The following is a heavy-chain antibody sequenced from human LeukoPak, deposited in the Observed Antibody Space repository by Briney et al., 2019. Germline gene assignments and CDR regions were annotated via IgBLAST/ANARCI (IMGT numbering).Heavy chain of an antibody. D-gene: IGHD3-22*01. CDR1: GYTFTSYY. V-gene: IGHV1-46*01. J-gene: IGHJ4*02. Sequence: ASVKVSCKASGYTFTSYYMHWLRQAPEQGLEWMGIINPSGGSTSYAQKFQGRVTMTRDTSTSTVYMELSSLRSEDTAVYYCARDHFASQPREVPRDYYDSSGYYHVWPSFDYWGQGTLVTVSS. CDR2: INPSGGST. CDR3: ARDHFASQPREVPRDYYDSSGYYHVWPSFDY.